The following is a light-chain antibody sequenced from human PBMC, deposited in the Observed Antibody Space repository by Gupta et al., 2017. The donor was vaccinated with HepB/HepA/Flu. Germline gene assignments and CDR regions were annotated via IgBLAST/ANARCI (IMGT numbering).Light chain of an antibody. V-gene: IGKV1-5*03. CDR2: KAS. CDR1: QSISSW. J-gene: IGKJ4*01. CDR3: QQYKKDQLS. Sequence: DIQMTQSPSTLSASVGDRVTITCRASQSISSWLAWYQQKPGKAPKLLIYKASSLESGVPSRFSGSGSGTEFTLTISSLQPDDFATYYCQQYKKDQLSLGGGTKVEIK.